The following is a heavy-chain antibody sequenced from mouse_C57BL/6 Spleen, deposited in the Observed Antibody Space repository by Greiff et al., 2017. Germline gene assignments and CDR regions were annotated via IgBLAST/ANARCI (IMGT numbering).Heavy chain of an antibody. CDR1: GFTFSDYG. Sequence: EVQRVESGGGLVKPGGSLKLSCAASGFTFSDYGMHWVRQAPEKGLEWVAYISSGSSTIYYADTVKGRFTISRDNAKNTLFLQMTSLRSEDTAMYYCARTGNYEFAYWGQGTLVTVSA. CDR2: ISSGSSTI. V-gene: IGHV5-17*01. J-gene: IGHJ3*01. CDR3: ARTGNYEFAY. D-gene: IGHD2-1*01.